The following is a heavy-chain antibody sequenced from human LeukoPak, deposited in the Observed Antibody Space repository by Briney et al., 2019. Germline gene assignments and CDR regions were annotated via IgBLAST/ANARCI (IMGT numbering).Heavy chain of an antibody. CDR1: GGSISNDNYY. V-gene: IGHV4-39*01. Sequence: SETLSLTCTVSGGSISNDNYYWGWIGQPPGKGLEWIGSVFYRGRTFSHPSLKSRVTISLHTSENQFSLKLTSVTAPDTAVYYCARHSNSGSFDFDSWGQGTLVTVSS. J-gene: IGHJ4*02. D-gene: IGHD1-26*01. CDR3: ARHSNSGSFDFDS. CDR2: VFYRGRT.